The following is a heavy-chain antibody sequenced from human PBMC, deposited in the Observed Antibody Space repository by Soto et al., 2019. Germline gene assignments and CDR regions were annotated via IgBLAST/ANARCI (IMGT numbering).Heavy chain of an antibody. CDR3: ARVMITFGGVYYFDY. D-gene: IGHD3-16*01. V-gene: IGHV4-59*01. CDR2: IYYSGST. Sequence: SETLSLTCTVSGGSISSYYWSWIRQPPGKGLEWIGYIYYSGSTNYNPSPKSRVTISVDTSKNQFSLKLSSVTAADTAVYYWARVMITFGGVYYFDYWGQGTLVTVSS. J-gene: IGHJ4*02. CDR1: GGSISSYY.